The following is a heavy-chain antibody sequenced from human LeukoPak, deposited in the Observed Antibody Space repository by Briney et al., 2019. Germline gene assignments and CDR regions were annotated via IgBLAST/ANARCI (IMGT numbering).Heavy chain of an antibody. Sequence: SETLSLTCTVSGGSISSYYWSWIRQPPGKGLEWIGYIYYSGSIYYNPSLKSRVSMSVDTSKNQFSLKLSSVTAVDTAVYYCARKQGVGATVWFEPWGQGTLVTVSS. J-gene: IGHJ5*02. V-gene: IGHV4-59*04. CDR1: GGSISSYY. CDR2: IYYSGSI. CDR3: ARKQGVGATVWFEP. D-gene: IGHD1-26*01.